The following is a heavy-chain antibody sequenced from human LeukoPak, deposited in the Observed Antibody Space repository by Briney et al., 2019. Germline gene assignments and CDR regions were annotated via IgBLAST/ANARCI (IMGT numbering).Heavy chain of an antibody. Sequence: GGSLRLSCAASEFTFSSYWMSWVRQAPGKGLEWVANIKQDGGQIYYLDSVKGRFTVPRDNAKNSLYLQVNSLRAEDTAVYYCARLGARQMLEYRGQGTLVTVSS. J-gene: IGHJ4*02. CDR1: EFTFSSYW. V-gene: IGHV3-7*01. CDR2: IKQDGGQI. D-gene: IGHD4-17*01. CDR3: ARLGARQMLEY.